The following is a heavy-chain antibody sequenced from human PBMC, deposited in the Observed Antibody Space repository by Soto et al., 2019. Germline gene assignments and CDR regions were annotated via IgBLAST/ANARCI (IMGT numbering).Heavy chain of an antibody. CDR2: ISGSGGST. Sequence: PGGSLRLSCAASGFTFSSYSMNWVRQAPGKGLEWVSAISGSGGSTYYADSVKGRFTTSRDNSKNTLYLQMNSLRAEDTAVYYCAKDTPYYYGSGSAFDYWGQGTLVTVSS. CDR1: GFTFSSYS. J-gene: IGHJ4*02. CDR3: AKDTPYYYGSGSAFDY. D-gene: IGHD3-10*01. V-gene: IGHV3-23*01.